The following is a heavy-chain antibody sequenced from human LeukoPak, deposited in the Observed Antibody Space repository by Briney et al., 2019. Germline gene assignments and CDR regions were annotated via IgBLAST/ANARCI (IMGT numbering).Heavy chain of an antibody. CDR2: IYGAGST. CDR1: GFTVSSNY. J-gene: IGHJ4*02. D-gene: IGHD3-22*01. V-gene: IGHV3-66*01. CDR3: ATPHSGYYYYFDY. Sequence: GGSLRLSCAASGFTVSSNYMSWVRQAPGKGLEWVSVIYGAGSTYYADSVKGRFTISRDNSKNTLYLQMNSLRAEDTAVYYCATPHSGYYYYFDYWGQGTLVAVSS.